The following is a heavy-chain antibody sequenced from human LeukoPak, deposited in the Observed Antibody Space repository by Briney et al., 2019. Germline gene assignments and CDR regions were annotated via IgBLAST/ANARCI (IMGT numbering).Heavy chain of an antibody. Sequence: GESLKISCKGSGYSFTSYWIGWVRQMPGKGLEWMGIIYPGDSDTRYSPSFQGQVTIPADKSIVTAYLQWSSLKASDTAMYYCARSYGSGSYYYYYYGMDVWGQGTTVTVSS. CDR3: ARSYGSGSYYYYYYGMDV. J-gene: IGHJ6*02. V-gene: IGHV5-51*01. CDR2: IYPGDSDT. D-gene: IGHD3-10*01. CDR1: GYSFTSYW.